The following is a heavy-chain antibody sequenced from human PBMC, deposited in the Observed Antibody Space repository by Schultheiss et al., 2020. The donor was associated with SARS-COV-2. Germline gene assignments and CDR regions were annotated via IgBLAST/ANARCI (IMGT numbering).Heavy chain of an antibody. Sequence: ASVKVSCKASGYAFIGFYIHWLRQAPGQGLQWMGWINPSSGDTNEAQRFQGRVTMTRDTSISTAYMALNRLTSDDTAVYYCARDLEMATIMDAFDIWGQGTMVTVSS. D-gene: IGHD5-24*01. J-gene: IGHJ3*02. CDR3: ARDLEMATIMDAFDI. V-gene: IGHV1-2*02. CDR1: GYAFIGFY. CDR2: INPSSGDT.